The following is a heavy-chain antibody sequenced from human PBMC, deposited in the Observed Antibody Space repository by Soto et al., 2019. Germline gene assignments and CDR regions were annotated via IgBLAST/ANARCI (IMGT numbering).Heavy chain of an antibody. CDR3: ARISLGYCSGGSCYSTAPLE. J-gene: IGHJ4*02. CDR2: IDWDDDK. V-gene: IGHV2-70*11. Sequence: GSGPTLVNPTQTLTLTCTFSGFSLSTSGMCVSWIRQPPGKALEWLARIDWDDDKYYSTSLKTRLTISKDTSKNQVVLTITNMDPVDTASYYCARISLGYCSGGSCYSTAPLEWGQGTLVTVSS. CDR1: GFSLSTSGMC. D-gene: IGHD2-15*01.